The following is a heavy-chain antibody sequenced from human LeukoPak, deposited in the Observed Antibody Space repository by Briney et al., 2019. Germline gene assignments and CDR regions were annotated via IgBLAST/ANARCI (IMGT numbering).Heavy chain of an antibody. CDR3: ARTSWNDVPYLDY. J-gene: IGHJ4*02. D-gene: IGHD1-1*01. CDR2: ISYDGSKK. CDR1: GFTFSTYS. V-gene: IGHV3-30*04. Sequence: GGSLRLSCAASGFTFSTYSMHWVRQAPGKGLEWVAIISYDGSKKYYADSVKGRFTISRDNSKNTLFLQMNSLRAEDTAVYYCARTSWNDVPYLDYWGQRTLVTVSS.